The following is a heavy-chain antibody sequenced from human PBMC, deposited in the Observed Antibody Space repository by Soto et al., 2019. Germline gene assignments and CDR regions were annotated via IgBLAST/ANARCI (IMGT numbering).Heavy chain of an antibody. J-gene: IGHJ4*02. Sequence: SETLSLTCTVSGGSISSSSYYWGWIRQPPGKGLEWIGSIYYSGSTYYNPSLKSRVTISVDTSKNQFSLKLSSVTAADTAVYYCARHLSTTVTSEYYFDYWGQGTLVTVSS. V-gene: IGHV4-39*01. D-gene: IGHD4-17*01. CDR1: GGSISSSSYY. CDR2: IYYSGST. CDR3: ARHLSTTVTSEYYFDY.